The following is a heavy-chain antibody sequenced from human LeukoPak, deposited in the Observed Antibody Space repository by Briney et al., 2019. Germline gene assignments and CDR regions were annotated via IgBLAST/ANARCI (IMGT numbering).Heavy chain of an antibody. CDR2: IYRSGLT. D-gene: IGHD2-8*01. J-gene: IGHJ6*02. Sequence: PSETLSLTCTVSGGSISSYYWSWIRQPAGKGLEWIGRIYRSGLTNYNPSLKSRVSMSLDTSKNQFSLNLTSVTAADTGVYYCARGGGVRATPSMDVWGQGTTVIVSS. CDR1: GGSISSYY. V-gene: IGHV4-4*07. CDR3: ARGGGVRATPSMDV.